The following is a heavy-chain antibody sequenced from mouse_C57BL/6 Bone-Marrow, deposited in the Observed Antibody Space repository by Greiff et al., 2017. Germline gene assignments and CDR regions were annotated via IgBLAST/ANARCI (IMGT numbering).Heavy chain of an antibody. J-gene: IGHJ4*01. CDR1: GYTFTSYS. D-gene: IGHD2-10*02. V-gene: IGHV1-4*01. CDR2: INPSSGYT. Sequence: VQVLESGAELVRPGASVKMSCKASGYTFTSYSMHWVKQRPGQGLEWIGYINPSSGYTKYNQKFKDKATLTADKSSSTAYMQLSSLTSEDSAVYYCARGGYAVYAMDYWGQGTSVTVSS. CDR3: ARGGYAVYAMDY.